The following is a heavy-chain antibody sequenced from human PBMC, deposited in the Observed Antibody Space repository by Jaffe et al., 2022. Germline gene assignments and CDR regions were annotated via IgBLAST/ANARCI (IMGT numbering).Heavy chain of an antibody. CDR1: GGSISSSSYY. V-gene: IGHV4-39*01. Sequence: QLQLQESGPGLVKPSETLSLTCTVSGGSISSSSYYWGWIRQPPGKGLEWIGSIYYSGSTYYNPSLKSRVTISVDTSKNQFSLKLSSVTAADTAVYYCARPTMVQGVITDDAFDIWGQGTMVTVSS. CDR2: IYYSGST. D-gene: IGHD3-10*01. CDR3: ARPTMVQGVITDDAFDI. J-gene: IGHJ3*02.